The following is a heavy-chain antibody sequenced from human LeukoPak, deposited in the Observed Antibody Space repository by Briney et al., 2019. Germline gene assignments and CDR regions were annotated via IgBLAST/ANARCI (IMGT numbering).Heavy chain of an antibody. CDR3: ARAESYDYVWGSYRPAAYY. CDR1: GYTFTSYD. D-gene: IGHD3-16*02. J-gene: IGHJ4*02. Sequence: ASVKVSCKASGYTFTSYDINWVRQATGQGLEWMGWMNPNSCNTGYAQKFQGRVTMTRNTSISTAYMELSSLRSEDTAVYYCARAESYDYVWGSYRPAAYYWGQGTLVTVSS. V-gene: IGHV1-8*01. CDR2: MNPNSCNT.